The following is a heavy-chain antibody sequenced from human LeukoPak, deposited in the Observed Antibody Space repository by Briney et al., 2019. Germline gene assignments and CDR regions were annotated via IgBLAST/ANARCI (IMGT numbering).Heavy chain of an antibody. CDR2: KWSDGNDK. CDR3: ARDVQTSGWYDY. D-gene: IGHD6-19*01. Sequence: GRSLRLSCAASKFTLSSYGMHWVRQTPGKGPEWVANMWAVKWSDGNDKFYADSVKGRFTISRDNAKNSLYLQMNSLRAEDTAVYYCARDVQTSGWYDYWGQGTLVTVSS. J-gene: IGHJ4*02. CDR1: KFTLSSYG. V-gene: IGHV3-33*01.